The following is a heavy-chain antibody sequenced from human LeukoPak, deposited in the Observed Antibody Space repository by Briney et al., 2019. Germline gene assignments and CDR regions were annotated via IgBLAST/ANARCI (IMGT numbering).Heavy chain of an antibody. CDR3: AKDWDYVWGSYRPYYFDD. V-gene: IGHV3-23*01. CDR2: ISGSGRTT. Sequence: GGSLRLSCAASGFTFSAYGMSWVRQAPGKGLDWVSCISGSGRTTNYADSVKGRSTISRDNAKNTLYLEMNSRGAEDTAVYYCAKDWDYVWGSYRPYYFDDWGQGALVTVSS. CDR1: GFTFSAYG. J-gene: IGHJ4*02. D-gene: IGHD3-16*02.